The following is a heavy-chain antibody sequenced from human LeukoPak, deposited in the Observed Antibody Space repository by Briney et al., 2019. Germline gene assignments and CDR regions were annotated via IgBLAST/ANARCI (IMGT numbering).Heavy chain of an antibody. V-gene: IGHV3-7*01. CDR3: ARAKYSSGWYEGEYFDY. CDR2: IKQDGSEK. CDR1: GFTFSSYW. D-gene: IGHD6-19*01. Sequence: GSLRLSCAASGFTFSSYWMSWVRQAPGKGLEWVANIKQDGSEKYYVDSVKGRFTISRDNAKNSLYLQMNSLRAEDTAVYYCARAKYSSGWYEGEYFDYWGQGTLVTVSS. J-gene: IGHJ4*02.